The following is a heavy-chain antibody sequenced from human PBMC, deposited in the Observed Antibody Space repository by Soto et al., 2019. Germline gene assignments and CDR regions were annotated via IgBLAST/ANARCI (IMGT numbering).Heavy chain of an antibody. J-gene: IGHJ4*02. CDR3: ATCTWLVPFDY. V-gene: IGHV1-3*01. CDR2: INAGNGYT. D-gene: IGHD6-19*01. CDR1: GYTFTSYV. Sequence: QVQLVQSGAEVKKPGASVKVSCKASGYTFTSYVIHWVRQAPGQRLEWMGWINAGNGYTKYSQKFQGRVTITRDTSARTAYMDLNSLRSEDAAVYYSATCTWLVPFDYWGQGTLVTVSS.